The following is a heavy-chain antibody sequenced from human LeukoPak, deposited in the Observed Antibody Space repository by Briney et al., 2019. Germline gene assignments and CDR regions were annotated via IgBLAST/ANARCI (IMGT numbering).Heavy chain of an antibody. CDR2: INPSGGST. V-gene: IGHV1-46*01. J-gene: IGHJ1*01. CDR3: ARGGFSSPLVPEYLQH. CDR1: GYTFTSYY. D-gene: IGHD6-6*01. Sequence: VASVKVSCKASGYTFTSYYMHWVRQAPGQGLEWMGIINPSGGSTSYAQKFQGRVTMTRDTSTSTVYMELSSLRSEDTAVYYCARGGFSSPLVPEYLQHWGQGTLVTVSS.